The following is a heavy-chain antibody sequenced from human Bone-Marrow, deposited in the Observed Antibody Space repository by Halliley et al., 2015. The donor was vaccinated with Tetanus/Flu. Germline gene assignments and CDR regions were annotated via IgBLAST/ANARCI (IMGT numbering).Heavy chain of an antibody. CDR1: GDSITNSNYY. V-gene: IGHV4-39*07. J-gene: IGHJ3*01. CDR3: ARLLRGNYNDAFDV. Sequence: TLSLTCTVSGDSITNSNYYWAWIRQPPGKGLEWIGEINHTGSTNYNPPLKSRVTISVDTSKKQFSLNLSSVTAADTAVYFCARLLRGNYNDAFDVWGQGTLVTVSS. CDR2: INHTGST. D-gene: IGHD1-1*01.